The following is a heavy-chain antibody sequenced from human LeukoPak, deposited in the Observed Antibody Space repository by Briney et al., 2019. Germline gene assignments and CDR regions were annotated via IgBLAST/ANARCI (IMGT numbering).Heavy chain of an antibody. CDR1: GGSFSSYY. CDR2: IYYSGSP. CDR3: ARQGRAYYYYMDV. J-gene: IGHJ6*03. V-gene: IGHV4-59*08. Sequence: PSEPLSLTCGVYGGSFSSYYWSWLRQPPGKGLEGLGYIYYSGSPNYYHSLKSRVTISVDTSKNQFSLKLSSVTAADTAVYYCARQGRAYYYYMDVWGKGTTVTISS.